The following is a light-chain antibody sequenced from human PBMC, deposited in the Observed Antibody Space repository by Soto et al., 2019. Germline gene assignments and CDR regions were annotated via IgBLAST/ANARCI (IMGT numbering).Light chain of an antibody. CDR1: QGISSY. CDR2: AAS. V-gene: IGKV1-9*01. J-gene: IGKJ2*01. CDR3: QQLNSYPRT. Sequence: IQLTQSPSSLSASVGDRVTITCRASQGISSYLAWYQQKPGKAPKLLIYAASTLQSGVPSRFSGSGSGTDFTPTISSLQPDDFATYYCQQLNSYPRTFGQGTQLEIK.